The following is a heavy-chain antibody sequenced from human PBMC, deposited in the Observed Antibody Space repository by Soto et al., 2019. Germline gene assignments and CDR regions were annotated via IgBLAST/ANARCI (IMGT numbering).Heavy chain of an antibody. CDR1: GGSISSYY. Sequence: SETLSLTCTVSGGSISSYYWSWIRQPPGKGLEWIGYIHYSGSTNYNPSLKSRVTISADTSKNQFSLKLSSVTAADTAVYYCARGHYDFWSGYFATVDFWGQGTLVTVSS. CDR3: ARGHYDFWSGYFATVDF. V-gene: IGHV4-59*08. CDR2: IHYSGST. D-gene: IGHD3-3*01. J-gene: IGHJ4*02.